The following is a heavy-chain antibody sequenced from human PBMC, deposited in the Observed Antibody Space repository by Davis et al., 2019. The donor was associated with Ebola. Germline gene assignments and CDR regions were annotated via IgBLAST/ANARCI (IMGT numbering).Heavy chain of an antibody. CDR1: GYTFTSYG. V-gene: IGHV1-18*01. CDR2: ISAYNGNT. Sequence: AASVKVSCKASGYTFTSYGISWVRQAPGQGLEWMGWISAYNGNTNYAQKLQGRVTMTRDTSTSTVYMELSSLRSEDTAVYYCAREGRYCSGGSCYSYYFDYWGQGTLVTVSS. D-gene: IGHD2-15*01. J-gene: IGHJ4*02. CDR3: AREGRYCSGGSCYSYYFDY.